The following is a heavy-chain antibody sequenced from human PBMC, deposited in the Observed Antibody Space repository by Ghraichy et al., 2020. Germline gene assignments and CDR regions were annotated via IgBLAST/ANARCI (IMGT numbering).Heavy chain of an antibody. CDR1: GGPFSGYY. D-gene: IGHD3-10*01. Sequence: SETLSLTCAVFGGPFSGYYWSWIRQPPGKGLEWIGEINDAGRSNYNPSLKSRVTMSVDTSKKQISLKLESVTAADTAVYYCARGPRGPAMVRGCGVDYWGQGTLVTISS. V-gene: IGHV4-34*01. CDR3: ARGPRGPAMVRGCGVDY. J-gene: IGHJ4*02. CDR2: INDAGRS.